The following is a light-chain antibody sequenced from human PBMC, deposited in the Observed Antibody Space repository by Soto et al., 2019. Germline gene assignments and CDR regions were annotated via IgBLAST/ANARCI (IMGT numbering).Light chain of an antibody. Sequence: EIVLTQSPGTLSLSPGERATLSCRASESVSDNYLAWYQQKPGQAPRLLIYGASSRAAGIPDRFSGSGSGTDFTLTISRLEPEDFALYYCQQYGSSPPTFGPGTKVDIK. CDR3: QQYGSSPPT. V-gene: IGKV3-20*01. J-gene: IGKJ3*01. CDR2: GAS. CDR1: ESVSDNY.